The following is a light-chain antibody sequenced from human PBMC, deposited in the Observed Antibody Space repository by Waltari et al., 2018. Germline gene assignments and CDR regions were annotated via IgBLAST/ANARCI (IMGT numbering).Light chain of an antibody. V-gene: IGLV2-14*01. Sequence: QSALTQPASVSGSPGQSITISCTGTSSDVGYYKYVSWYQQHPCKAPKLVISDDNKRPSGVSNRFSGSKSGNTASLTISGVQAEDEADYYCSSYTNYATVIFGGGTKLTVL. CDR2: DDN. J-gene: IGLJ2*01. CDR3: SSYTNYATVI. CDR1: SSDVGYYKY.